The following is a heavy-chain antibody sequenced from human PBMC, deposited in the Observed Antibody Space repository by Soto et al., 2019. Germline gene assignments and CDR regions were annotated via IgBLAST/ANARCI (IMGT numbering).Heavy chain of an antibody. CDR3: ARDSGTTTVSLNWFDP. CDR2: INAGNGNT. Sequence: QVQLVQSGAEEKKPGASVKVSCKASGYTFTSYAMHWVRQAPGQRLEWMGWINAGNGNTKYSQKFQGRVTITRDTSASTAYMELSSLRSEDTAVYYCARDSGTTTVSLNWFDPWGQGTLVTVSS. V-gene: IGHV1-3*05. CDR1: GYTFTSYA. J-gene: IGHJ5*02. D-gene: IGHD4-17*01.